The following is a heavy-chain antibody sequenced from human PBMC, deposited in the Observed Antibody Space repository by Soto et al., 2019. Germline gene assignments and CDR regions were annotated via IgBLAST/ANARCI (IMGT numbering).Heavy chain of an antibody. Sequence: QVQLVQSGAEVKKPGSSVKVSCKASGGTFSSYAISWVRQAPGQGLAWMGGTIPIFGTANYEQKFQGRVTITADESTSTAYMELSSLRSEDTAVYYCARSLWFGESPSYYYYGMDVWGQGTTVTVSS. D-gene: IGHD3-10*01. CDR3: ARSLWFGESPSYYYYGMDV. V-gene: IGHV1-69*01. CDR2: TIPIFGTA. J-gene: IGHJ6*02. CDR1: GGTFSSYA.